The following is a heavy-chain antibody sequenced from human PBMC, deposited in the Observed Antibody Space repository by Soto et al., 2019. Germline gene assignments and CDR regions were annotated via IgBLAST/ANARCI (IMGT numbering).Heavy chain of an antibody. CDR2: IHYSGNT. Sequence: NPSETLSLTCTVSGGSISGYYWSWFRQPPGKGLEWIAYIHYSGNTKYNPSLKSRVSMSKDTSKNQFSLKLSSVTAADTAVYYCARTTQGGNMDVWGQGATVTVSS. CDR3: ARTTQGGNMDV. CDR1: GGSISGYY. D-gene: IGHD1-26*01. V-gene: IGHV4-59*01. J-gene: IGHJ6*02.